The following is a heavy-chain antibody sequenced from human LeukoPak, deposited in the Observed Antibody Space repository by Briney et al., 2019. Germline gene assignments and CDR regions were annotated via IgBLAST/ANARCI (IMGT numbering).Heavy chain of an antibody. Sequence: GGSLRLSCAASGFTFSGYEMNWVRQAPGKGLEWVSYISFSGSTIYYADSVKGRFTISRDNAKNSLYVQMNSLRAEDTAVYYCARGGYYDSSAYYYVGYFHHWGQGTLVTVSS. J-gene: IGHJ1*01. CDR3: ARGGYYDSSAYYYVGYFHH. D-gene: IGHD3-22*01. V-gene: IGHV3-48*03. CDR1: GFTFSGYE. CDR2: ISFSGSTI.